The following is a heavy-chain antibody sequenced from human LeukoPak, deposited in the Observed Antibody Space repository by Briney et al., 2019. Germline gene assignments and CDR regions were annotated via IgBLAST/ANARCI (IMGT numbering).Heavy chain of an antibody. V-gene: IGHV5-51*01. Sequence: GESLKISCKGSGYSFTSYWIGWVRQMPGKGLEWMGIIYPGDSDTRYSPSFQGQVTISADKSISTAYLQWSSLKASDTAMYYCARHYYGSGSPTHYGMDVWGKGTTVTVSS. CDR3: ARHYYGSGSPTHYGMDV. CDR1: GYSFTSYW. D-gene: IGHD3-10*01. J-gene: IGHJ6*04. CDR2: IYPGDSDT.